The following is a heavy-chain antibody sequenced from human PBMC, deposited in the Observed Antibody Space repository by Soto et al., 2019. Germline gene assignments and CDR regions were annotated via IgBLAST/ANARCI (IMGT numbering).Heavy chain of an antibody. CDR1: GGTFNRYA. D-gene: IGHD6-19*01. CDR3: AQTLGSAVAGPGRFDL. CDR2: ITPMFGIG. J-gene: IGHJ2*01. Sequence: QVQLVQSGAEVKKPGSSVKVSCKASGGTFNRYAISWLRQAPGQGPEWMGGITPMFGIGNYAQKFQGRVTIPAAESTTTVHRELRRLTCEDTAVYYCAQTLGSAVAGPGRFDLWGRGTRVIVSS. V-gene: IGHV1-69*12.